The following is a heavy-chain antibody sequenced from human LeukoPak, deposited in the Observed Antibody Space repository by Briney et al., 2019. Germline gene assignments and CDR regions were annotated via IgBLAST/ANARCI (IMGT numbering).Heavy chain of an antibody. CDR3: ARLATLYDSSGYHSWFDP. D-gene: IGHD3-22*01. V-gene: IGHV1-2*02. J-gene: IGHJ5*02. CDR2: INPNSGGT. Sequence: GASVKVSCKASGYTFTGYYMHWVRQAPGQGLEWMGWINPNSGGTNYAQKFQGRVTMTRNTSISTAYMELSSLRSEDTAVYYCARLATLYDSSGYHSWFDPWGQGTLVTVSS. CDR1: GYTFTGYY.